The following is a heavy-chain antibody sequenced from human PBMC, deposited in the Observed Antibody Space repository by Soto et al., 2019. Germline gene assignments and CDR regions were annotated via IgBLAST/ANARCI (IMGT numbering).Heavy chain of an antibody. CDR2: SYYSGST. D-gene: IGHD2-15*01. CDR1: GGSISSYY. V-gene: IGHV4-59*01. Sequence: SETLSLTCTVSGGSISSYYWSWIRQPPGKGLEWIGYSYYSGSTNYNPSLKSRVAISVDTSKNQFSLKLSSVTVADTALYYSARSIGDYYYVNWGPGPLVTDSS. J-gene: IGHJ4*01. CDR3: ARSIGDYYYVN.